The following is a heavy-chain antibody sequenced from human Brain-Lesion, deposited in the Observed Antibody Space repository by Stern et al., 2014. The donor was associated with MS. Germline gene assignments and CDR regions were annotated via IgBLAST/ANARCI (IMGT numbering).Heavy chain of an antibody. CDR3: ARFPASRPHVFDS. Sequence: VQLVESGPGLVKPSGTLSLTCAVSGGSISSSNWWSWVRQSPGKGLEWIGESDHSGSTIYNPSPQSRVTVSVDKSKTRFSLTRRSVTAADTAVYFCARFPASRPHVFDSWGQGTLVTVSS. D-gene: IGHD6-13*01. J-gene: IGHJ4*02. V-gene: IGHV4-4*02. CDR1: GGSISSSNW. CDR2: SDHSGST.